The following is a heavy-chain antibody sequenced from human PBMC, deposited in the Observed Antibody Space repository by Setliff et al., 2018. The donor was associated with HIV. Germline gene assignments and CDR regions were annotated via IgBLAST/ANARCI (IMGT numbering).Heavy chain of an antibody. CDR2: IYPGDSDT. V-gene: IGHV5-51*01. CDR1: GYSFTSYW. CDR3: AGSPRVYDSSGYYYVLDAFDI. D-gene: IGHD3-22*01. Sequence: PGESLKLSCKGSGYSFTSYWIGWVRQMPGHGLEWMGIIYPGDSDTRYRPSFQDQVTISADKSISTAYLQWSSLKASDTAMYSCAGSPRVYDSSGYYYVLDAFDIWGQGKMVTVS. J-gene: IGHJ3*02.